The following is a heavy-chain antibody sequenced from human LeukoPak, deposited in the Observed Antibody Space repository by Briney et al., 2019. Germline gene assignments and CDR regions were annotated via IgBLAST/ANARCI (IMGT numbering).Heavy chain of an antibody. CDR3: ARIGYSSSCFDY. CDR2: IKQDGSEQ. D-gene: IGHD6-13*01. V-gene: IGHV3-7*01. CDR1: GFTFTNYW. Sequence: GGSLRLSCAASGFTFTNYWMSWVRQAPGKGLEWVANIKQDGSEQDYMDSMKGRFTISRDNTKNPVYLQMNSLGVEDTAVYYCARIGYSSSCFDYWGQGTLVTVSS. J-gene: IGHJ4*02.